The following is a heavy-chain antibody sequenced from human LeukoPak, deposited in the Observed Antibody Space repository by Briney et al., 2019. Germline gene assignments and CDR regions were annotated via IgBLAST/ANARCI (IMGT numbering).Heavy chain of an antibody. CDR3: ARDEPWGQGATDNFDY. D-gene: IGHD1-26*01. CDR2: ISGSGGST. J-gene: IGHJ4*02. Sequence: GGSLRLSCAASGFTFSSYAMSWVRQAPGKGLEWVSAISGSGGSTYYADSVKGRFTISRDNSKNTLYLQMNSLRAEDTAVYYCARDEPWGQGATDNFDYWGQGTLVTVSS. CDR1: GFTFSSYA. V-gene: IGHV3-23*01.